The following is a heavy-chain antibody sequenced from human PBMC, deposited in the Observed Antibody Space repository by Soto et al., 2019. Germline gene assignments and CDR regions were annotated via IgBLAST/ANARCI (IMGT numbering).Heavy chain of an antibody. CDR1: GFTVSSNY. CDR3: TGDSSSSPYYYGMDV. Sequence: EVQLVESGGGLIQPGGSLRLSCAASGFTVSSNYMSWVRQAPGKGLEWVSVIYRGGGTYYADSVKGRFTISRDNSKNTLYLQMNSLRAEDTAVYYCTGDSSSSPYYYGMDVWGQGTTVSVSS. D-gene: IGHD6-6*01. J-gene: IGHJ6*02. V-gene: IGHV3-53*01. CDR2: IYRGGGT.